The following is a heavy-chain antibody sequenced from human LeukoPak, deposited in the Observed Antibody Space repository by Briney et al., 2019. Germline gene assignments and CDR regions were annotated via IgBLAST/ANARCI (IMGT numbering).Heavy chain of an antibody. J-gene: IGHJ4*02. CDR1: GGSFSGYY. D-gene: IGHD6-25*01. Sequence: SETLSLTCAVYGGSFSGYYWSWIRQPPGKGLEWIGEINDSGSTNYNPSLKSRVTISVDTSKNQFSLKLNSVTAADTAVYYCARRTYSSAWYFDYWGQGTLATVSS. CDR3: ARRTYSSAWYFDY. V-gene: IGHV4-34*01. CDR2: INDSGST.